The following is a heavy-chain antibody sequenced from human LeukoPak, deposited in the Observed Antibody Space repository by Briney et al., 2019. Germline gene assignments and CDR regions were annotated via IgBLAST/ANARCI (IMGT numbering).Heavy chain of an antibody. Sequence: GSLRLSCAASGFTFSDYYMSWIRQAPGKGLELVSYISSSGSTIYYADSVKGRFTIPRDSTKNSLYLQMNSLRAEDTAIYYCARDETQRLYYYDSSAYYPDAFDIWGQGTMVTVSS. D-gene: IGHD3-22*01. J-gene: IGHJ3*02. CDR2: ISSSGSTI. CDR3: ARDETQRLYYYDSSAYYPDAFDI. V-gene: IGHV3-11*01. CDR1: GFTFSDYY.